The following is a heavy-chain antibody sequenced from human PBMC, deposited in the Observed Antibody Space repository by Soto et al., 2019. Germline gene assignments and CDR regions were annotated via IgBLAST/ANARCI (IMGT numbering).Heavy chain of an antibody. CDR1: GFTFSNYD. V-gene: IGHV3-13*01. Sequence: GGSLRLSCAASGFTFSNYDMHWVRQATGKGLEWVSAIDTAGDTYYPGSVKGRFTISRENAKNSLYLQMNSLRAEDTAVYYCARERQQLLLDTFDIWGQGTMVTVSS. D-gene: IGHD6-13*01. CDR3: ARERQQLLLDTFDI. J-gene: IGHJ3*02. CDR2: IDTAGDT.